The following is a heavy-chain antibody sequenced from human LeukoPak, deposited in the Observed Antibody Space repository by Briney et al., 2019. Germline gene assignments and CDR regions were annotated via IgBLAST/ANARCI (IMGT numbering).Heavy chain of an antibody. J-gene: IGHJ4*02. D-gene: IGHD4-17*01. V-gene: IGHV3-30*18. CDR1: GFTFSSYA. CDR3: AKDMNTVTTTFDY. CDR2: ISNDATKK. Sequence: GGSLRLSCAASGFTFSSYAMHWVRQAPGKGLEWVAVISNDATKKYYADSVKGRSTISRDNSESTLYLQMNSLRAEDTAVYYCAKDMNTVTTTFDYWGQGTLVTVSS.